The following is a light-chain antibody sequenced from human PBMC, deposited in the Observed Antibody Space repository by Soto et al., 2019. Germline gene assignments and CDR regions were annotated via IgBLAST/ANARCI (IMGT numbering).Light chain of an antibody. CDR1: QTISSW. J-gene: IGKJ1*01. CDR2: KAS. Sequence: DIQMTQSPSSVSASVGDRVTITCRASQTISSWLAWYQQKPGKAPKLLIYKASTLKSGVPSRFSGSGSGTEFTLTISSLQPDDFATYDCQHYNSYSEAFGQGTKVDIK. V-gene: IGKV1-5*03. CDR3: QHYNSYSEA.